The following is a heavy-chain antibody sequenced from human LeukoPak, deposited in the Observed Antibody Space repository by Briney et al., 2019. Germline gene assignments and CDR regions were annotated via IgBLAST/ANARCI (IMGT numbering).Heavy chain of an antibody. V-gene: IGHV3-30*04. Sequence: GGSLRLSCAASGFTFSSYAMHWVRQAPGKGLEWVAVISYDGSNKYYADSVKGRFTISRDNSKNTLYLQMNSLRAEDTAVYYCARDLEKWLVAYYFDYWGQGTLVTVSS. J-gene: IGHJ4*02. D-gene: IGHD6-19*01. CDR3: ARDLEKWLVAYYFDY. CDR2: ISYDGSNK. CDR1: GFTFSSYA.